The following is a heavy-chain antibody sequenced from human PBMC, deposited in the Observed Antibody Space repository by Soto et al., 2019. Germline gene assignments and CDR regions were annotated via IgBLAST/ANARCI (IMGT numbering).Heavy chain of an antibody. Sequence: GESLKISCKGSGYSFTTYWIAWVRQMPGKGLEWVGIIYPGDSDTRYSPSFEGHVTISVDKSISTAFLQWSSLKASDNAIYYCARHSTSATKDYWGQGTLVTVSS. CDR1: GYSFTTYW. CDR2: IYPGDSDT. D-gene: IGHD1-1*01. V-gene: IGHV5-51*01. J-gene: IGHJ4*01. CDR3: ARHSTSATKDY.